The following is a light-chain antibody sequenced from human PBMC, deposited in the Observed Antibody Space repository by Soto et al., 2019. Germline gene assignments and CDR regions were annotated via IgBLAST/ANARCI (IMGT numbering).Light chain of an antibody. Sequence: QSVLTQPPSVSGAPGQRVTMSCTWSSSNIGAGYDVHWYQQLPGTAPKLLIYANNIRPSGVPGRFSGSKSGTSASLAITGLQAEDEADYYCQSYDSSLSGYVFGTGTKVTVL. J-gene: IGLJ1*01. V-gene: IGLV1-40*01. CDR1: SSNIGAGYD. CDR2: ANN. CDR3: QSYDSSLSGYV.